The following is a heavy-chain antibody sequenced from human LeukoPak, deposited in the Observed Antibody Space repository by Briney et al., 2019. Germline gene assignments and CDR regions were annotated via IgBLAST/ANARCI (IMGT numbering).Heavy chain of an antibody. J-gene: IGHJ4*02. CDR1: GFTFSSYG. D-gene: IGHD6-19*01. CDR2: IWYDGSNK. V-gene: IGHV3-33*06. Sequence: SGGSLRLSCAASGFTFSSYGMHWVRQAPGKGLEWVAVIWYDGSNKYYADSVKGRFTISRDNSKNTLYLQMNSLRAEDTAVYYCAKAAIAVAGPYYFDYWGQGTLVTVSS. CDR3: AKAAIAVAGPYYFDY.